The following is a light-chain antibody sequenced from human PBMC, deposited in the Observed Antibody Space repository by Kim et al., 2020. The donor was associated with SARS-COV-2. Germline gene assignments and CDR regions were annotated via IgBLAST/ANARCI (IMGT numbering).Light chain of an antibody. J-gene: IGLJ3*02. Sequence: YPTWFQHTPGQAPRTLIYMTNRRSPGVPARFSGSIVGDKAALTITGAQADDECDYYCGVYMLDETRVFGGGTQLTVL. CDR1: Y. V-gene: IGLV8-61*01. CDR2: MTN. CDR3: GVYMLDETRV.